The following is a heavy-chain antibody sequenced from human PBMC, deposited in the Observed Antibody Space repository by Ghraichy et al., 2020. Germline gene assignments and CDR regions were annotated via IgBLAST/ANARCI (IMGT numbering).Heavy chain of an antibody. D-gene: IGHD1-20*01. Sequence: SETLSLTCSVSGDSISSETSYWDWIRQPPGKGLEWIGSVYYTGIRHYNPSLTSRLTISVDTSRNQFSLKLTSVTAADTAVYYCARMSVKWKDRLNYANYGLDVWGQGSTVTVSS. V-gene: IGHV4-39*07. CDR2: VYYTGIR. CDR1: GDSISSETSY. CDR3: ARMSVKWKDRLNYANYGLDV. J-gene: IGHJ6*01.